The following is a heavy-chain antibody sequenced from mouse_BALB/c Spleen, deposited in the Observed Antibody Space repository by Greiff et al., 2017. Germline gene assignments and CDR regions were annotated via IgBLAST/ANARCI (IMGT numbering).Heavy chain of an antibody. CDR2: ISSGGST. V-gene: IGHV5-6-5*01. CDR3: ARVTTVSLGY. J-gene: IGHJ2*01. D-gene: IGHD1-1*01. Sequence: EVKLMESGGGLVKPGGSLKLSCAASGFTFSSYAMSWVRQTPEKRLEWVASISSGGSTYYPDSVKGRFTISRDNARNILYLQMSSLRSEDTAMYYCARVTTVSLGYWGQGTTLTVSS. CDR1: GFTFSSYA.